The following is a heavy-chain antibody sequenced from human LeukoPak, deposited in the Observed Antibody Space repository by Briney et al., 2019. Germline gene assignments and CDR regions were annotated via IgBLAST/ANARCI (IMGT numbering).Heavy chain of an antibody. Sequence: GSSVKVSCKASGGTFSSCAISWVRQAPGQGLEWMGRIIPILGIANYAQKFQGRVTITADKSTSTAYMELSSLRSEDTAVYYCARAYDSSGSPYDYWGQGTLVTVSS. J-gene: IGHJ4*02. CDR1: GGTFSSCA. D-gene: IGHD3-22*01. V-gene: IGHV1-69*04. CDR2: IIPILGIA. CDR3: ARAYDSSGSPYDY.